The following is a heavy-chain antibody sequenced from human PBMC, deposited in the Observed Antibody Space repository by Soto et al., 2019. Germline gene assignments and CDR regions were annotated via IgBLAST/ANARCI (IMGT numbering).Heavy chain of an antibody. Sequence: PGGSLRLSCAAPGFTFSSYGMHWVRQAPGKGLEWVAVIWYDGSNKYYADSVKGRFTISRDNSKNTLYLQMNSLRAEDTAVYYCARDGLQQLLYSMDVWGQGTTVTVSS. V-gene: IGHV3-33*01. CDR3: ARDGLQQLLYSMDV. J-gene: IGHJ6*02. CDR1: GFTFSSYG. CDR2: IWYDGSNK. D-gene: IGHD6-13*01.